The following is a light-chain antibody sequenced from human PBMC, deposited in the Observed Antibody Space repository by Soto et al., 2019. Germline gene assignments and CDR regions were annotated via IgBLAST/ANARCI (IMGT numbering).Light chain of an antibody. V-gene: IGKV3-15*01. CDR1: QSVSSN. CDR3: QQYDNWWT. CDR2: AAS. Sequence: EIVMTQSPATLSVSPGGRASLSCRASQSVSSNLAWYQQKPGQAPRVLIYAASTRATGIPDRFSGSGSGTEFTLTISSLHSEDFGVYYCQQYDNWWTFGQGTKVDIK. J-gene: IGKJ1*01.